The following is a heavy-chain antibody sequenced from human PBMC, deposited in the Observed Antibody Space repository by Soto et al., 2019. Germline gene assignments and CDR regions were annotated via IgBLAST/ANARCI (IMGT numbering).Heavy chain of an antibody. Sequence: GSLRLSCAASGFTFSSYAMSWVRQAPGKGLEWVSAISGSGGSTYYADSVKGRFTISRDNSKNTLYLQMNSLRAEDTAVYYCAKDVGAIFGVGRGVKNGMDVWGQGTTVTVSS. V-gene: IGHV3-23*01. J-gene: IGHJ6*02. CDR3: AKDVGAIFGVGRGVKNGMDV. CDR2: ISGSGGST. D-gene: IGHD3-3*01. CDR1: GFTFSSYA.